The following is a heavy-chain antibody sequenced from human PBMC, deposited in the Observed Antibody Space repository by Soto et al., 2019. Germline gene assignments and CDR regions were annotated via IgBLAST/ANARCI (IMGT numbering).Heavy chain of an antibody. D-gene: IGHD2-2*01. J-gene: IGHJ6*02. V-gene: IGHV4-30-4*01. CDR1: GGSITAGNYV. CDR2: ISYSGT. CDR3: APRSATCCFSGMDV. Sequence: QVQLQESGPGLVKPSQTLSLTCTVSGGSITAGNYVLTWIRQSPGKGLEWIGYISYSGTYYNPSLTSRLSISIDTSENQLSLPVTSVTAAHTAVYYFAPRSATCCFSGMDVWGQGTTVIVSS.